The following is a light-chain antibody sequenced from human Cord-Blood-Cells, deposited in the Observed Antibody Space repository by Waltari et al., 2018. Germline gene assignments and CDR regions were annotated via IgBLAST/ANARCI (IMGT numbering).Light chain of an antibody. CDR1: QQVLYISKNKNY. CDR2: WAS. CDR3: QQYYSTPYT. V-gene: IGKV4-1*01. J-gene: IGKJ2*01. Sequence: DIVMTQSPDSLAVSLGERATINCKSSQQVLYISKNKNYLALYQQKPGQPPKLLIYWASTRESGVPDRFSGSGSGTDFTLTISSLQAEDVAVYYCQQYYSTPYTFGHGTKLEIK.